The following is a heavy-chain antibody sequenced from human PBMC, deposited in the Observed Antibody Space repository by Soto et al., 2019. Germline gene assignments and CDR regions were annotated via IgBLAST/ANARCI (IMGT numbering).Heavy chain of an antibody. CDR3: ARGGYYDSSGSRNFHYYGMNV. V-gene: IGHV1-18*01. J-gene: IGHJ6*02. D-gene: IGHD3-22*01. Sequence: GASVKVSCKASGYRFTSYGISWVRQAPGQGLEWLGWISAYDDNTKYAQTLQGRVSMSKNTSTNTAYMELRSLRSDDTAMYYCARGGYYDSSGSRNFHYYGMNVWGQGTTFTVSS. CDR1: GYRFTSYG. CDR2: ISAYDDNT.